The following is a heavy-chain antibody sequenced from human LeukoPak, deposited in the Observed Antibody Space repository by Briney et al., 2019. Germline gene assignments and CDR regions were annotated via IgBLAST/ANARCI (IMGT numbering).Heavy chain of an antibody. CDR1: GFTFSSYS. Sequence: GGSLRLSCAASGFTFSSYSMNWVRQAPGKGLEGVSYISSSSSTIYYADSVKGRFTISRDNAKNSLYLQMNSLRDEDTAVYYCARGRTYYYDSSGYSSFDYWGQGTLVTVSS. J-gene: IGHJ4*02. V-gene: IGHV3-48*02. CDR3: ARGRTYYYDSSGYSSFDY. D-gene: IGHD3-22*01. CDR2: ISSSSSTI.